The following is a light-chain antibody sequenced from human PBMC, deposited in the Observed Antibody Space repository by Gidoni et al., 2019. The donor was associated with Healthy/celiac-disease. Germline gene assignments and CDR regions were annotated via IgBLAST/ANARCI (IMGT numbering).Light chain of an antibody. Sequence: IVMTQSQDSLAVSLGERATINCKSSQSVLYSSNNKNYLAWYQQKPGQPPKLLISWASTRESGVPDRFSGSGSGTDFTLTISSLQAEDVAVYYCQQYYSTPLTFGQGTKLEI. CDR3: QQYYSTPLT. CDR1: QSVLYSSNNKNY. V-gene: IGKV4-1*01. CDR2: WAS. J-gene: IGKJ2*01.